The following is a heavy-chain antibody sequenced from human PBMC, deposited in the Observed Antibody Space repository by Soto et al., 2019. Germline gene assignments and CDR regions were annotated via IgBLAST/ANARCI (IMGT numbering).Heavy chain of an antibody. D-gene: IGHD3-3*01. Sequence: ASVQVACKASGYPFPSYDINWVRQATGQGLEWMGWMNPNSGNTGYAQKFQGGVTMTRNTSISTAYMGLRSLRSEDTAVYYCATGDNYDFWSGYYSYYYYYGMDVWGQGTTVTVSS. CDR3: ATGDNYDFWSGYYSYYYYYGMDV. CDR2: MNPNSGNT. V-gene: IGHV1-8*01. CDR1: GYPFPSYD. J-gene: IGHJ6*02.